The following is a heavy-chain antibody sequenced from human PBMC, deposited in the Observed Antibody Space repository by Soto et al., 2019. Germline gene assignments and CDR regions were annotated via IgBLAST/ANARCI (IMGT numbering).Heavy chain of an antibody. D-gene: IGHD6-19*01. V-gene: IGHV4-4*02. J-gene: IGHJ5*02. Sequence: QVQLQESGPGLVKPAGTLSLTCDVSGGSISSSNWWNWVRQPPGKGLEWIGEIYHSGSVNFNASLKSRLTMSIDKSKNQFSLKLISVTAADTAVYYCASASPPVAGTIWFDPWGQGILVTV. CDR1: GGSISSSNW. CDR3: ASASPPVAGTIWFDP. CDR2: IYHSGSV.